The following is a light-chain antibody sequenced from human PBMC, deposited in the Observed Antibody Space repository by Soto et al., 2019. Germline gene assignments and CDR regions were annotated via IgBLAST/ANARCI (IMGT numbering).Light chain of an antibody. V-gene: IGKV3-20*01. CDR2: GAS. Sequence: EIVLTQSPGTLSLSPGKKATLSCRAGQGFSSSYLAGYQQKPGKAPSPLIYGASSRATGIPARFSGSGSGTDFTLTISRLEPEDFAVYYCQQYGSSRLTFGGGTKVEIK. CDR3: QQYGSSRLT. CDR1: QGFSSSY. J-gene: IGKJ4*01.